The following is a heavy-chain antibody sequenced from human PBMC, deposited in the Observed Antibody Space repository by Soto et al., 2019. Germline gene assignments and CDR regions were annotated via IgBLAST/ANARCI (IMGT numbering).Heavy chain of an antibody. Sequence: QAQLVQSGAEVKEPGASVKVSCKASGYSFTTSGITWVRQAPGQGLEWMGWISTYNGNTNYAQKLQDRVTLTTDTSTSTAYMELRSLRSDDTAGYYWARRLYGDYDYWGQGTLVTFSS. CDR1: GYSFTTSG. V-gene: IGHV1-18*01. CDR2: ISTYNGNT. D-gene: IGHD4-17*01. J-gene: IGHJ4*02. CDR3: ARRLYGDYDY.